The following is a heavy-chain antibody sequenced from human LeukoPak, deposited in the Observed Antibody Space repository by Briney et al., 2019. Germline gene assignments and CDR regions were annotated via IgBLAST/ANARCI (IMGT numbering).Heavy chain of an antibody. CDR1: GYSFTSYW. D-gene: IGHD3-22*01. Sequence: GESLKISCKGSGYSFTSYWIGWVRQMPGKGLEWMGIIYPGDSDTRYSPSFQGQVTISADKSISTAYLQWSSLKASDTAMYYCASAYFDSSVYKIQYAFDIWGQGTMVTVSA. J-gene: IGHJ3*02. V-gene: IGHV5-51*01. CDR3: ASAYFDSSVYKIQYAFDI. CDR2: IYPGDSDT.